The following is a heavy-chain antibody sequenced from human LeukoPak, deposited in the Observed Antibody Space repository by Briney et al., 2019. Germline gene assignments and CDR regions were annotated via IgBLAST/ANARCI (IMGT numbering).Heavy chain of an antibody. CDR2: ISAYNGNT. CDR3: ARGGYYYDSSGYYSHDY. V-gene: IGHV1-18*01. J-gene: IGHJ4*02. D-gene: IGHD3-22*01. CDR1: GYTFTSYG. Sequence: ASVKVSCKASGYTFTSYGISWVRQAPGQGLEWMGWISAYNGNTNYAQKLQGRVTMTTDTSTSTAYMELRSLRSDDTAVYYCARGGYYYDSSGYYSHDYWGQGTLVTVSS.